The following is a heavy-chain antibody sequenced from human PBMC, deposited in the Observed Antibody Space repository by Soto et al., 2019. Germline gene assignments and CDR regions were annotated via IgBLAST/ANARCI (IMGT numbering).Heavy chain of an antibody. CDR1: GYTFTSYD. D-gene: IGHD2-15*01. Sequence: ASVKVSCKASGYTFTSYDINWVRQATGQGLEWMGWMNPNSGNTGYAQKLQGRVTMTRNTSISTAYMELSRLRSDDTAVYYCAVAATPSGAFDIWGQGTMVTVSS. V-gene: IGHV1-8*01. J-gene: IGHJ3*02. CDR3: AVAATPSGAFDI. CDR2: MNPNSGNT.